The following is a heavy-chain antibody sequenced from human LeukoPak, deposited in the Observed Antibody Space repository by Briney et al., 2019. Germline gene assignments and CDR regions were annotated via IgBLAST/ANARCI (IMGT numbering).Heavy chain of an antibody. CDR3: ASLLKGYYGMDV. CDR2: INHSGST. J-gene: IGHJ6*02. CDR1: GGSFSGYY. Sequence: SETLSLTCAVYGGSFSGYYWSWIRQPPGKGLEWIGEINHSGSTSYNPSLKSRVTISVDTSKNQFSLKLSSVTAADTAVYYCASLLKGYYGMDVWGQGTTVTVSS. V-gene: IGHV4-34*01.